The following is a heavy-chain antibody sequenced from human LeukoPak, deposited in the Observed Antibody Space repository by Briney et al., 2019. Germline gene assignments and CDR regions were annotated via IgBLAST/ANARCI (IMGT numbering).Heavy chain of an antibody. CDR2: IYPGDSDT. J-gene: IGHJ5*02. CDR1: GYSFTSYW. D-gene: IGHD1-26*01. Sequence: GESLKISCKASGYSFTSYWIVWVRQMPGKGLEWMGIIYPGDSDTRYSPSFQGQVTISADKSISTAYLQWSSLKASDTAMYYCARQAYSGSYRGTPFDPWGQGTLVTVSS. V-gene: IGHV5-51*01. CDR3: ARQAYSGSYRGTPFDP.